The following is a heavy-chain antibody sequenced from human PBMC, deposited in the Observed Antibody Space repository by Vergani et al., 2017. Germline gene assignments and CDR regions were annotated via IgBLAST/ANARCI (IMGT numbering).Heavy chain of an antibody. CDR3: ARLYGRDSSGSKYFDY. CDR2: INPADSDT. V-gene: IGHV5-51*01. J-gene: IGHJ4*02. D-gene: IGHD3-22*01. Sequence: EVQLVQSGAEVKKPGESLQISCQISGYSFTNYWIGWVRQMPGKGLEWMGIINPADSDTRYSPSFQGQVTISVDKSISTAYLQRSSLRASDSAMYYCARLYGRDSSGSKYFDYWGQGTLVTVSS. CDR1: GYSFTNYW.